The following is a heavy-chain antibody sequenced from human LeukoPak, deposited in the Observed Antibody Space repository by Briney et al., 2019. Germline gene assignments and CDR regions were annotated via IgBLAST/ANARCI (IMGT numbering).Heavy chain of an antibody. CDR1: GFTFGDYA. V-gene: IGHV3-49*03. J-gene: IGHJ4*02. D-gene: IGHD3-22*01. CDR2: IRSKAYGGTT. Sequence: GGSLRLSCTASGFTFGDYAMSWFRQAPGKGLEWVGFIRSKAYGGTTEYAASVKGRFTISRDDSKSIADLQMNSLKTEDTAVYYCTRQKYYYDSSGFFDYWGQGTLVTVSS. CDR3: TRQKYYYDSSGFFDY.